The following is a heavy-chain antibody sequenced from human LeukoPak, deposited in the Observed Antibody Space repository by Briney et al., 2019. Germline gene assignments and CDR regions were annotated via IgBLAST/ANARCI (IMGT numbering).Heavy chain of an antibody. D-gene: IGHD3-10*01. Sequence: GGSLRLSCAASGFTFSSYAMHWVRQAPGKGLEWVAVISYDGSNKYYADSVKGRFTISRDNSKNTLYLQMNSLRAEDTAVYYCARAYGSGSYCDYWGQGTLVTVSS. CDR1: GFTFSSYA. V-gene: IGHV3-30-3*01. CDR3: ARAYGSGSYCDY. CDR2: ISYDGSNK. J-gene: IGHJ4*02.